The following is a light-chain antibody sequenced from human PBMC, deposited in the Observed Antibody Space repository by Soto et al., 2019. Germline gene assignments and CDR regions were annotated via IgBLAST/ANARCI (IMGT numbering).Light chain of an antibody. J-gene: IGKJ3*01. CDR2: GGF. V-gene: IGKV3-15*01. CDR3: QKHNAWPLT. CDR1: QTLRNK. Sequence: IVLTQSPGTLSVSPGERVILSCRASQTLRNKLAWYQQKPGQAPRLLIYGGFTRATGIPASFSGSGSGTEFTLTIFSLQSEDFSIYYFQKHNAWPLTFGPGTKLDLK.